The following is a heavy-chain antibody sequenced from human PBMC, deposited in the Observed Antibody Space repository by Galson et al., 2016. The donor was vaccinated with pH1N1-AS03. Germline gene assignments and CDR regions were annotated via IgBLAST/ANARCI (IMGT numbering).Heavy chain of an antibody. CDR3: ARGPVSYANYWFPPPDY. V-gene: IGHV3-64*01. Sequence: EYVSVISGNGFSTYYANSVKDRFTVSRDNSKNTLYLQMGSLRVEDMAVYYCARGPVSYANYWFPPPDYWGQGTLVTVSS. J-gene: IGHJ4*02. CDR2: ISGNGFST. D-gene: IGHD4/OR15-4a*01.